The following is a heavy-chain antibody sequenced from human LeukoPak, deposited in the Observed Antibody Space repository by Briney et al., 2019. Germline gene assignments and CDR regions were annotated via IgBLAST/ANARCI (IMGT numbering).Heavy chain of an antibody. CDR1: GGSISSYY. CDR3: ARWSGDYSFDY. Sequence: SETLSLTCTVSGGSISSYYWSWILQPARKGVEWIGRVHTSGSTNSNPSLKSRVTMSVDTSTKQFSLKLSSVTAADTAVYYCARWSGDYSFDYGGQGTLVTVSS. CDR2: VHTSGST. D-gene: IGHD3-3*01. J-gene: IGHJ4*02. V-gene: IGHV4-4*07.